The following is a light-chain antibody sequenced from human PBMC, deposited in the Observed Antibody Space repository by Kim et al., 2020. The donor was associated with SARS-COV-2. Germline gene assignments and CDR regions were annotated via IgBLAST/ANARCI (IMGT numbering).Light chain of an antibody. Sequence: GDRVTITCRASQSISSWLTWYQQKPGKAPKVVIYDASDLESGVPPRFSGSGSGTDFTLTISSLQPADLATYYCLQYNSFPYTFGQGTKL. CDR1: QSISSW. J-gene: IGKJ2*01. CDR2: DAS. CDR3: LQYNSFPYT. V-gene: IGKV1-5*01.